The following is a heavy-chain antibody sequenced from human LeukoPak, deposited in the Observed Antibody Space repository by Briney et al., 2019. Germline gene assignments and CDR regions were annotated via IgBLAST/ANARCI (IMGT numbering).Heavy chain of an antibody. V-gene: IGHV3-15*01. Sequence: GGSLRLSCAASGFTFSNAWMSWVRQAPGKGLEWVGRIKSKTDGGTTDYAAPVKGGFTISRDDSKNTLYLQMNSLKTEDTAVYYCTTTDWLNWFDPWGQGTLVTVSS. CDR1: GFTFSNAW. J-gene: IGHJ5*02. CDR3: TTTDWLNWFDP. CDR2: IKSKTDGGTT. D-gene: IGHD3/OR15-3a*01.